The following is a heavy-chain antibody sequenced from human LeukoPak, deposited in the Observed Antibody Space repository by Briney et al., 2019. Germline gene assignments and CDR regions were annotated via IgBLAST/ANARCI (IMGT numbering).Heavy chain of an antibody. Sequence: ASVKFSCKASGGTFSSYAISWVRQPPGQGLEWMGRIIPIFGTANYAQKFQGRVTITANKSTSTAYMELSSLRSEDTAVYYCARGAEDSSGYYLNYYYYYMDVWGKGTTVTVSS. CDR1: GGTFSSYA. CDR3: ARGAEDSSGYYLNYYYYYMDV. CDR2: IIPIFGTA. V-gene: IGHV1-69*06. D-gene: IGHD3-22*01. J-gene: IGHJ6*03.